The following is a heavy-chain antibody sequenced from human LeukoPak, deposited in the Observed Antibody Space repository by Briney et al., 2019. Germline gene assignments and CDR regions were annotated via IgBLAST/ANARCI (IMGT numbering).Heavy chain of an antibody. CDR1: GGSFSGYY. V-gene: IGHV4-34*01. J-gene: IGHJ4*02. CDR2: INHSGST. CDR3: AKDLPYYDILTGTN. Sequence: PSETLSLTCAVYGGSFSGYYWSWIRQPPGKGLEWIGEINHSGSTNYNPSLKSRVTISVDTSKNQFSLKLSSVTAADTAVYYCAKDLPYYDILTGTNWGQGTLVTVSS. D-gene: IGHD3-9*01.